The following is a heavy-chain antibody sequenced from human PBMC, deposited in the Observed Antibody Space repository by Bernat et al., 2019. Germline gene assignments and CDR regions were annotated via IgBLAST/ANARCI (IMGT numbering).Heavy chain of an antibody. V-gene: IGHV1-69*01. D-gene: IGHD5-24*01. CDR3: ASHGEEMATIFSHELAGAFDI. CDR1: GGTFSSYA. CDR2: IIPIFGTA. Sequence: QVQLVQSGAEVKKPGSSVKVSCKASGGTFSSYAISWVRQAPGQELEWMGGIIPIFGTANYAQKFQGRVTITADESTSTAYMELSSLRSEDTAVYYCASHGEEMATIFSHELAGAFDIWGQGTMVTVSS. J-gene: IGHJ3*02.